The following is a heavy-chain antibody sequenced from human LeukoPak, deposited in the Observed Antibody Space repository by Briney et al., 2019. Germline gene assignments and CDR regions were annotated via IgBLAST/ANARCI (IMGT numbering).Heavy chain of an antibody. CDR2: IFRSGSFI. Sequence: PGGGLRLSCAASGFTFSSYSMNWVRQAPGKGLEWVSSIFRSGSFIYYDDSEKGRFTISRDNAKNLLYLQMNSLRAEDTAVYYCARASGYGFYSDYWGQGTLVTVSS. CDR1: GFTFSSYS. J-gene: IGHJ4*02. CDR3: ARASGYGFYSDY. D-gene: IGHD5-12*01. V-gene: IGHV3-21*01.